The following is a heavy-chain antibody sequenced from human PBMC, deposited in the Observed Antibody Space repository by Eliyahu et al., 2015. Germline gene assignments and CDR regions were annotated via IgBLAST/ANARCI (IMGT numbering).Heavy chain of an antibody. D-gene: IGHD3-10*01. CDR1: GGSXXGXY. CDR3: ARGVRGVIIRYYYYMDA. Sequence: QVQLQQWGAGXXKPSETLSLTXAVYGGSXXGXYWSWXRQPPGKGLGWIGEINHSGSTNYXPSLKSRVTISVDTSKNQFSLKLSSVTAADTAVYYCARGVRGVIIRYYYYMDAWGKGTTVTVSS. CDR2: INHSGST. V-gene: IGHV4-34*01. J-gene: IGHJ6*03.